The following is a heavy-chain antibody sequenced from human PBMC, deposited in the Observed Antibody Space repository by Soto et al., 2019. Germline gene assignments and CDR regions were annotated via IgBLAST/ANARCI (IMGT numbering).Heavy chain of an antibody. CDR1: GFSFGDYA. Sequence: PGGSLRLSCTASGFSFGDYAMSWFRQAPGKGLEWVGLLRNKAFGVTTEYAASVNGRFSISRDDSKNIAYLQMNSLKTEDTAVYYCTRERCSGTSCYVGGFDYWGQGVLVTVSS. CDR2: LRNKAFGVTT. CDR3: TRERCSGTSCYVGGFDY. V-gene: IGHV3-49*03. D-gene: IGHD2-2*01. J-gene: IGHJ4*02.